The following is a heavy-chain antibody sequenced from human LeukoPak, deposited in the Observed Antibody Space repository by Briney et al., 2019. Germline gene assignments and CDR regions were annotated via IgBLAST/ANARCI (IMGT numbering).Heavy chain of an antibody. CDR2: ISAYNGNT. J-gene: IGHJ5*02. Sequence: ASVKVSCKASGYTFTSYGISWVRQAPGQGLEWIGWISAYNGNTNYAQKLQGRVTMTTDTSTSPAYMELRSLRSDDPAVYYCARVPLEATMVRGVIPNWFAPWGQGTLVTVSS. D-gene: IGHD3-10*01. CDR1: GYTFTSYG. V-gene: IGHV1-18*04. CDR3: ARVPLEATMVRGVIPNWFAP.